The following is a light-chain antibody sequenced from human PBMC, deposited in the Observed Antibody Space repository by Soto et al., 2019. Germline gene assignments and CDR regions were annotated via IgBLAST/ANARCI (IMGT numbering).Light chain of an antibody. CDR3: LVIFTGVGEV. CDR2: DTD. J-gene: IGLJ1*01. Sequence: QAVVTQEPSLTVSPGGTVTLTCGSSTGAVTSGHWPHWFQQKPGQAPRTLIYDTDNKHPWTPARFSGSLLGGNAALTLSGAQPEDEGDYYCLVIFTGVGEVFGTGTKLTVL. CDR1: TGAVTSGHW. V-gene: IGLV7-46*01.